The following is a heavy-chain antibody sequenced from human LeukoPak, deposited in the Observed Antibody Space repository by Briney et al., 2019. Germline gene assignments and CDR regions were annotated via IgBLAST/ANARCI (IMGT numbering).Heavy chain of an antibody. CDR2: ISGSSTYI. Sequence: GGSLRLSCAASDFTFSSYTMNWVRQAPGKGLEWVSSISGSSTYIYYADSVKGRFTISRDNAKNSLYLQMDSLRAEDTAVYYCARGPDYFDYWGQGTLVTVSS. CDR3: ARGPDYFDY. V-gene: IGHV3-21*01. CDR1: DFTFSSYT. J-gene: IGHJ4*02.